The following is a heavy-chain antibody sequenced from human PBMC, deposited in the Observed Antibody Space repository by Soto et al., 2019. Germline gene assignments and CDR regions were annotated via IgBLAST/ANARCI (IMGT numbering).Heavy chain of an antibody. CDR1: GGTFSNFA. V-gene: IGHV1-69*01. CDR3: AASGRDVLGYDYKKTEALDL. Sequence: QVQLVQSGPEVKKPGSSVKVSCKASGGTFSNFAVNWVRQAPGQGLEWVGGIIPLFNVAKYAQKFEGRVTFVADASTITAYMVLSSLTSDATAVSYCAASGRDVLGYDYKKTEALDLWCQGTMVTVSS. CDR2: IIPLFNVA. J-gene: IGHJ3*01. D-gene: IGHD4-4*01.